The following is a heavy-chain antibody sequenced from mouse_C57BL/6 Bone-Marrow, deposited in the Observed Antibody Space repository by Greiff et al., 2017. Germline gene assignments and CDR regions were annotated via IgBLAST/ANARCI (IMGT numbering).Heavy chain of an antibody. V-gene: IGHV5-2*03. Sequence: EVKVEESGGGLVQPGESLKLSCESNEYEFPSHDMSWVRKTPEKRLELVAAINSDGGSTYYPDTMERRFIISTDNTKKTLYLQMSSLRSEDTALYYCARRRVTRYYYAMDYWGQGTSVTVSS. CDR2: INSDGGST. D-gene: IGHD2-5*01. CDR3: ARRRVTRYYYAMDY. CDR1: EYEFPSHD. J-gene: IGHJ4*01.